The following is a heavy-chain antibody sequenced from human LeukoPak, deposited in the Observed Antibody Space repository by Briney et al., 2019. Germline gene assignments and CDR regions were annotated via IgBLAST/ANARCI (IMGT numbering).Heavy chain of an antibody. CDR3: ARDLLGNSGSYLRHPNGPPFDY. CDR1: GFAFSSYW. D-gene: IGHD1-26*01. V-gene: IGHV3-74*01. Sequence: GGSLRLSCAASGFAFSSYWMHWVRQAPGKGLVWVSRINSDGSSTSYADSVKGRFTISRDNAKNTLYLQMNSLRAEDTAVYYCARDLLGNSGSYLRHPNGPPFDYWGQGTLVTVSS. J-gene: IGHJ4*02. CDR2: INSDGSST.